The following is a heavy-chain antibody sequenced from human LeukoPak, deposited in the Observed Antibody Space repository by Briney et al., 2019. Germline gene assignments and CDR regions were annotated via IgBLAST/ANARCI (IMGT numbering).Heavy chain of an antibody. J-gene: IGHJ5*02. CDR2: INPNSGGT. D-gene: IGHD6-13*01. V-gene: IGHV1-2*02. Sequence: ASVKVSCKASGYTFTGYYMHWVRQAPGQGLEWMGWINPNSGGTNYAQKFQGRVTMTRDMSISTAYMELSRLRSDDTAVYYCARESAYSSSWYRVRWFDPWGQGTLVTASS. CDR1: GYTFTGYY. CDR3: ARESAYSSSWYRVRWFDP.